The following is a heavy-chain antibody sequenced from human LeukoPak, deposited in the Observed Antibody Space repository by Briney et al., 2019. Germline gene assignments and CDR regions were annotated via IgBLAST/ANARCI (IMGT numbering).Heavy chain of an antibody. Sequence: GGSLRLSCAASGFTVSSNYMSWLRQAPGKGLEWASVIYSGGSTYYADSVNGRFTISRDNTKNTLYLQMNSLRAEDTAVYYCARGGSYDMESFDPWGQGTLVTVSS. CDR1: GFTVSSNY. D-gene: IGHD3-9*01. CDR3: ARGGSYDMESFDP. CDR2: IYSGGST. V-gene: IGHV3-53*01. J-gene: IGHJ5*02.